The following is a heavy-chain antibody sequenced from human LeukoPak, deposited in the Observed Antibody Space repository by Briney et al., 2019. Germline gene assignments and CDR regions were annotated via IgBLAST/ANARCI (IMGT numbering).Heavy chain of an antibody. CDR2: IYPGDSRT. D-gene: IGHD1-1*01. CDR3: ACGNLRGTWSDP. V-gene: IGHV5-51*01. CDR1: AYRFTTAS. Sequence: GEPLKISCKASAYRFTTASIAWVPQMPGKGLEGLAVIYPGDSRTTYNPSCVGQISNSAHQSTSTAYLQGRRLTTSPTAMTYCACGNLRGTWSDPWGQGTLVTVSS. J-gene: IGHJ5*02.